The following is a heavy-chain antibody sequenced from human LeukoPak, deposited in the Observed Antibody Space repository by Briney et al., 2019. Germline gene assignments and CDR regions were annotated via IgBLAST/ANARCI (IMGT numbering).Heavy chain of an antibody. Sequence: ASVKVSCKASGGTFSSYAINWVRQAPGQGLEWMGGIIPIFATANYAQKFQGRVTITADESTSTAYVELSSLRSEDTAVFYCATSIAARPGDFDYWGQGTLVTVSS. J-gene: IGHJ4*02. CDR1: GGTFSSYA. CDR3: ATSIAARPGDFDY. V-gene: IGHV1-69*13. CDR2: IIPIFATA. D-gene: IGHD6-6*01.